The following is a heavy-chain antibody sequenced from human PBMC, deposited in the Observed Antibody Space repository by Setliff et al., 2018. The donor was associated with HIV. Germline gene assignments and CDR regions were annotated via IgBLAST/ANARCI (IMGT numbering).Heavy chain of an antibody. Sequence: PSETLSLTCNVSGGSISSGPYFWSWIRQSAGKGLEWIGRIYSSGSTDYNPSLRSRVSISLDASKNQFSLNLTYVTAADTAVYYCTRDPPAYYYASNGPIDPWGQGTLVTVSS. D-gene: IGHD3-22*01. CDR2: IYSSGST. J-gene: IGHJ5*02. CDR3: TRDPPAYYYASNGPIDP. CDR1: GGSISSGPYF. V-gene: IGHV4-61*02.